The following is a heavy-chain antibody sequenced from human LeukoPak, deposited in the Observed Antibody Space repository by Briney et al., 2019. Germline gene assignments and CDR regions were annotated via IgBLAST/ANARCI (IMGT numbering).Heavy chain of an antibody. D-gene: IGHD6-25*01. CDR2: IGTVADT. V-gene: IGHV3-13*01. J-gene: IGHJ6*02. CDR3: VRAAPNSRYYYSGLDV. CDR1: GFTFSRYD. Sequence: GESLRLSCAASGFTFSRYDIHWVRQVTGKGLEWVSTIGTVADTYYLGSVKGRFTISRENADNSVNLQLNSLRLEDTAVYYCVRAAPNSRYYYSGLDVWGQGTTVTV.